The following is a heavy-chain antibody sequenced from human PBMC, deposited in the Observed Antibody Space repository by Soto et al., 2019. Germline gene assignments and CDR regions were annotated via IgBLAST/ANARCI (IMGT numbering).Heavy chain of an antibody. V-gene: IGHV4-39*01. CDR1: GGSISSSSYY. CDR3: ASELIAAAGTRSYYYYYGMDV. D-gene: IGHD6-13*01. Sequence: ASETLSLTCTVSGGSISSSSYYWGWIRQPPGKGLEWIGSIYYSGSTYYNPSLKSRVTISVDTSKNQFSLKLSSVTAADTAVYYCASELIAAAGTRSYYYYYGMDVLGQGPTVT. J-gene: IGHJ6*02. CDR2: IYYSGST.